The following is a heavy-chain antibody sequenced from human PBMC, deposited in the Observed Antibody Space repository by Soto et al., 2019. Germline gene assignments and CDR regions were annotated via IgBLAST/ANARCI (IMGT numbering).Heavy chain of an antibody. V-gene: IGHV4-59*01. Sequence: SETLSLTCTVSGGSISSYYWSWIRQPPGKGLEWIGYIYYSGSTNYNPSLKSRVTISVDTSKNQFSLKLSSVTAADTAVYYCARSSYSSSYFDYWGQGTLVTVSS. CDR2: IYYSGST. J-gene: IGHJ4*02. CDR3: ARSSYSSSYFDY. CDR1: GGSISSYY. D-gene: IGHD6-13*01.